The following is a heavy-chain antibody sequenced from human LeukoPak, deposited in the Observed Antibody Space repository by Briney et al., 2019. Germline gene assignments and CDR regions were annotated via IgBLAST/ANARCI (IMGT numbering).Heavy chain of an antibody. CDR1: GGSISSGGYY. CDR3: ARDRGERDGYNYGWYFDY. D-gene: IGHD5-24*01. V-gene: IGHV4-31*03. J-gene: IGHJ4*02. Sequence: SQTLSLTCTVSGGSISSGGYYWSWIRQHPGKGLEWIGYIYYSGSTYYNPSLKSRVTISVDTSKNQFSLKLSSVTAADTAVYYCARDRGERDGYNYGWYFDYWGQGTLVTVSS. CDR2: IYYSGST.